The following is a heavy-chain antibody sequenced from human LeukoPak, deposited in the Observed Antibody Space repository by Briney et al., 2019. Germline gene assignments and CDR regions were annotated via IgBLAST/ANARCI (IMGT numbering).Heavy chain of an antibody. CDR1: GYTFTSYG. CDR3: ARDARTTGNPDY. CDR2: ISAYNGNT. D-gene: IGHD1-1*01. Sequence: ASVKVSCKASGYTFTSYGISWVRQAPGQGLEWMRWISAYNGNTNYAQKLQGRVTMTTDTSTSTAYMELRSLRSDDTAVYYCARDARTTGNPDYWGQGTLVTVSS. J-gene: IGHJ4*02. V-gene: IGHV1-18*01.